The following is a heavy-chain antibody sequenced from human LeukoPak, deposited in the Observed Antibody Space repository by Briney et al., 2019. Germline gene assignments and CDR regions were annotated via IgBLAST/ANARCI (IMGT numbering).Heavy chain of an antibody. J-gene: IGHJ4*02. CDR3: ARGGYGDPYYFDY. CDR2: IYSGGST. D-gene: IGHD4-17*01. CDR1: GFTVSSNY. Sequence: PGGSLRLSCEASGFTVSSNYMSWVRQAPGKGLEWVSVIYSGGSTYYADSVKGRFTISRDNSKNTLYLQMNSLRAEDTAVYYCARGGYGDPYYFDYWGQGTLVTVSS. V-gene: IGHV3-53*01.